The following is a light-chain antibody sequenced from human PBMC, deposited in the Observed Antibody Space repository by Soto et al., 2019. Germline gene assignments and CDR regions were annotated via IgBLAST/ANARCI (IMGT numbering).Light chain of an antibody. J-gene: IGKJ4*01. CDR1: QSITNNY. CDR3: QQYGYLVT. V-gene: IGKV3-20*01. Sequence: EIVLTQSPGTLSLSPGERATLSCRASQSITNNYLDWYQQKPGRAHRLLIYGASSRATGIPDRFSGSGCGTDFTLTISRLEPEDFAMYYCQQYGYLVTFGGGTKVEIK. CDR2: GAS.